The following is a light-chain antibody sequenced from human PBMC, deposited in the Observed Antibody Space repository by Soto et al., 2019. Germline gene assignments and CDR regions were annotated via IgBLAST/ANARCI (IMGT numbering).Light chain of an antibody. J-gene: IGKJ5*01. CDR3: QPYNNWLTIT. V-gene: IGKV3D-15*01. Sequence: EIVLTQSPATLSLSPGERATLSCTASQSVSSKLAWYQPRPGQAPSLVIYGASTRATGIPARFSGSGSGTEFTLSISSLQSEDTAVYDCQPYNNWLTITLGQGTRLE. CDR2: GAS. CDR1: QSVSSK.